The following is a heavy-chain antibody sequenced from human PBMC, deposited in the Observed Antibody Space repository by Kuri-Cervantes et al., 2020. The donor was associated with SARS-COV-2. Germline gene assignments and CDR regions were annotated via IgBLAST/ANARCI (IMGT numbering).Heavy chain of an antibody. CDR3: ARGYYDFWSGYNVSLTDWYFDL. D-gene: IGHD3-3*01. V-gene: IGHV3-21*01. Sequence: LSLTCAASGFTFSSYSMNWVRQAPGKGLEWVSSISSSSSYIYYADSVKGRFTISRDNAKNSLYLQMNSLRAEDTAVYYCARGYYDFWSGYNVSLTDWYFDLWGRGTLVTVSS. CDR1: GFTFSSYS. J-gene: IGHJ2*01. CDR2: ISSSSSYI.